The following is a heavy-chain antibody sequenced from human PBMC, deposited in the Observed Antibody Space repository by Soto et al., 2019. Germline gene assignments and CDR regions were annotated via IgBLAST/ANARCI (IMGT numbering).Heavy chain of an antibody. V-gene: IGHV6-1*01. CDR3: ARGEQYSGRIFDY. J-gene: IGHJ4*01. Sequence: SQTLSLTCAITGDSVSSNSAGWSWVRQSPSRGLEWLGRTYYRSKWYYEYAVSVRGRITINPDTSKNQYSLQLNSVTPEDTAVYFCARGEQYSGRIFDYWGQGTLVTVSS. D-gene: IGHD1-26*01. CDR1: GDSVSSNSAG. CDR2: TYYRSKWYY.